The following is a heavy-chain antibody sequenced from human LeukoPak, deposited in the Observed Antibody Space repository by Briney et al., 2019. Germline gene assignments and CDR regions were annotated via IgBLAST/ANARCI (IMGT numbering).Heavy chain of an antibody. D-gene: IGHD2-15*01. CDR3: ATSEEGR. J-gene: IGHJ4*02. Sequence: ASVKVSCKASGHTFINYAIHWVRQGPGQRLEWVGWINVGNGDTKYSQRFQGRVTITRDTSASTAYMELSRLGSEDTAVYYCATSEEGRWGQGTLVTVSS. V-gene: IGHV1-3*01. CDR2: INVGNGDT. CDR1: GHTFINYA.